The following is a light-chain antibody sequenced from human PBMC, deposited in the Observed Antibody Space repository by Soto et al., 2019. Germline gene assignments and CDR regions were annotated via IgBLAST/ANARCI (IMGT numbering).Light chain of an antibody. J-gene: IGKJ1*01. CDR3: HPSVPPPWT. V-gene: IGKV3-20*01. CDR2: GAY. Sequence: EIVLTQSTGTLSLSPGERATLSCRASQTVSGNYLAWFQQKPGQAPRLLIYGAYTRAAGVPDRVGAGGSGTVFPLTVNGREPEDVAVYYVHPSVPPPWTVGQGTKVEI. CDR1: QTVSGNY.